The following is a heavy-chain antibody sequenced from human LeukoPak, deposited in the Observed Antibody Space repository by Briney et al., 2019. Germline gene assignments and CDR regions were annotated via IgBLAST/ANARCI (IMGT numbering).Heavy chain of an antibody. CDR3: ARALGYCSSTSCYTAWFDP. Sequence: PSETLSLTCAVYGGSFSGYYWSWIRQPPGKGLEWIGEINHSGGTNYNPSLKSRVTISVDTSKSQFSLKLSSVAAADTAVYYCARALGYCSSTSCYTAWFDPWGQGTLVTVSS. CDR1: GGSFSGYY. J-gene: IGHJ5*02. D-gene: IGHD2-2*02. V-gene: IGHV4-34*01. CDR2: INHSGGT.